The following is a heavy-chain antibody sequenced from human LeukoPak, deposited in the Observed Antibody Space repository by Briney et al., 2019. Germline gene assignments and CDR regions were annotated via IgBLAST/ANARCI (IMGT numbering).Heavy chain of an antibody. CDR3: ARWAVTGIYLDS. CDR2: IKQDGSEE. D-gene: IGHD6-19*01. Sequence: PGGSLRLPCAASGFTFSSYWMSWVRQPPGKGLEWVANIKQDGSEEHYVASVKGRFTISRDNPQSSLSLQMTDLRAEDTAVYYCARWAVTGIYLDSWGQGALVTVSS. V-gene: IGHV3-7*01. CDR1: GFTFSSYW. J-gene: IGHJ4*02.